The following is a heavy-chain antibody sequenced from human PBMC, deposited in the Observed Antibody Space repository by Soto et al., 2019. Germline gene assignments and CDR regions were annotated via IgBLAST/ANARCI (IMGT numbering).Heavy chain of an antibody. V-gene: IGHV1-18*04. CDR1: GYTFTSYG. D-gene: IGHD2-8*01. J-gene: IGHJ6*02. CDR2: ISAYNGNT. Sequence: RASVKVSCKASGYTFTSYGISWVRQAPGQGLEWMGWISAYNGNTNYAQKLQGRVTMTTDTSTSTAYMELRSLRSDDTAVYYCARDSCTNGVCYGYYYGMDVWGQGTTVTVSS. CDR3: ARDSCTNGVCYGYYYGMDV.